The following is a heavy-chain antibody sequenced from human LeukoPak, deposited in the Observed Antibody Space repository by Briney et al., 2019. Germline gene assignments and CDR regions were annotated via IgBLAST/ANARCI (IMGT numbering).Heavy chain of an antibody. CDR1: GGSISCYY. J-gene: IGHJ4*02. V-gene: IGHV4-4*07. Sequence: SETLSLTCTVSGGSISCYYWSWIRQPAGKGLEWIGRIYTSGSTNYNPSLKSRVTMSVDTSKNQFSLKLSSVTAADTAVYYCARGYYDSSGYYQYLDYWGQGTLVTVSS. CDR2: IYTSGST. D-gene: IGHD3-22*01. CDR3: ARGYYDSSGYYQYLDY.